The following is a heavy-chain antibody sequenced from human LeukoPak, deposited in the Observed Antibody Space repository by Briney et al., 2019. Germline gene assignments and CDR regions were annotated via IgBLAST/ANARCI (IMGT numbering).Heavy chain of an antibody. CDR2: ITASGGST. V-gene: IGHV3-23*01. Sequence: GGSLRLSCAATGFTFSNYAMSWVRQAPGKGLEWVSAITASGGSTYYADSVKGRFTISRDNSKNTLHLQVNSLRADDTAIYYCAKESSSSWPNFDFWGQGTLVTVSS. J-gene: IGHJ4*02. D-gene: IGHD6-13*01. CDR3: AKESSSSWPNFDF. CDR1: GFTFSNYA.